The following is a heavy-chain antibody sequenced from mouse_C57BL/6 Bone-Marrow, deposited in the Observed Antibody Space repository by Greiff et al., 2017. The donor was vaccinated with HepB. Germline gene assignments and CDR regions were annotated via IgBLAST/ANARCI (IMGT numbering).Heavy chain of an antibody. D-gene: IGHD2-2*01. CDR3: ARHESPLGYDEGAWFAY. Sequence: QVQLQQPGAELVKPGASVKLSCKASGYTFTEYTIHWVKQRSGQGLEWIGWFYPGSGSIKYNEKFKDKATLTADKSSSTVYMELSRLTSEDSAVYFCARHESPLGYDEGAWFAYWGQGTLVTVSA. CDR1: GYTFTEYT. CDR2: FYPGSGSI. J-gene: IGHJ3*01. V-gene: IGHV1-62-2*01.